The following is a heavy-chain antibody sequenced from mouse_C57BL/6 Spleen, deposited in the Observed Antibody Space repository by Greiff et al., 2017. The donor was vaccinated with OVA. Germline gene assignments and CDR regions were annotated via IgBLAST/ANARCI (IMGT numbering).Heavy chain of an antibody. D-gene: IGHD4-1*02. CDR3: ARGPNWDGDYAMDY. Sequence: VQLQQSGPELVKPGASVKISCKASGYAFSSSWMNWVKQRPGKGLEWIGRIYPGDGDTNYNGKFKGKATLTADKSSSTAYMQLSSLTSEDSAVYFCARGPNWDGDYAMDYWGKGTSVTVSS. J-gene: IGHJ4*01. V-gene: IGHV1-82*01. CDR2: IYPGDGDT. CDR1: GYAFSSSW.